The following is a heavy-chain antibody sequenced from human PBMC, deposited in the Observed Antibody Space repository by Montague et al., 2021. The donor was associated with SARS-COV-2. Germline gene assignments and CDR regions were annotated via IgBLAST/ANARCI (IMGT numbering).Heavy chain of an antibody. V-gene: IGHV4-34*01. CDR1: GGSFTDYY. CDR2: INHRETS. D-gene: IGHD3-22*01. J-gene: IGHJ4*02. Sequence: SETLSLTCAVSGGSFTDYYWSWIRQPPGKGLEWIGEINHRETSNYNPSLKSRVSISVDTSKNQFSLYLGSVTAADTAVYYCARGRQHFNMIVVVMTGGEYYFDYWAQGTLVTVSS. CDR3: ARGRQHFNMIVVVMTGGEYYFDY.